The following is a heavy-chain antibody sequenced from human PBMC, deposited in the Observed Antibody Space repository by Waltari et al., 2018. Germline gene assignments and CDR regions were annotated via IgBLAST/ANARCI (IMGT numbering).Heavy chain of an antibody. D-gene: IGHD3-22*01. J-gene: IGHJ6*02. Sequence: QLQLQESGPGRVEPSETLSLTCSVSGGSISGTSYSWGWIRQPPGKGLEWIGSVHSGGTTYYHPSLKSRISISLDTTEHRFSLKLTSVTAADTAVYYCARRSSGAYPDYYYGLDVWGQGATV. CDR3: ARRSSGAYPDYYYGLDV. CDR1: GGSISGTSYS. CDR2: VHSGGTT. V-gene: IGHV4-39*02.